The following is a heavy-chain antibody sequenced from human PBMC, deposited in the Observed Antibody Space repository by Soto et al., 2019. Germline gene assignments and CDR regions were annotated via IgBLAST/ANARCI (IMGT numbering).Heavy chain of an antibody. CDR1: GLTFNRSP. CDR3: AKSVRNWNDQSGDFDI. Sequence: GGFLRRSFTASGLTFNRSPSSCVRQAPGTGLAWVSAIRSSVSNTYYADSVKGRFTISRDKSKNTPDLQMNSLSVEDTAVYYCAKSVRNWNDQSGDFDIWGQGTTVTAS. CDR2: IRSSVSNT. J-gene: IGHJ3*02. V-gene: IGHV3-23*01. D-gene: IGHD1-20*01.